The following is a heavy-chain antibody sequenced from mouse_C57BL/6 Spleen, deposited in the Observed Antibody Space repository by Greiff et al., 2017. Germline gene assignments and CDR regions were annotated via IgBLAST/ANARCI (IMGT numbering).Heavy chain of an antibody. CDR1: GYTFTSYW. CDR2: IDPNSGGT. J-gene: IGHJ4*01. Sequence: QVHVKQPGAELVKPGASVKLSCKASGYTFTSYWMHWVKQRPGRGLEWIGRIDPNSGGTKYNEKFKSKATLTVDKPSSTAYMQLSSLTSEDSAVYYCARERSSTSHYYAMDYWGQGTSVTVSS. CDR3: ARERSSTSHYYAMDY. D-gene: IGHD2-1*01. V-gene: IGHV1-72*01.